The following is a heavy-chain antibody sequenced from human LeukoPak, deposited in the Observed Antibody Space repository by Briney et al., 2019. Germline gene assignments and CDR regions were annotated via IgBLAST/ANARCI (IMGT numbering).Heavy chain of an antibody. CDR2: ISWNSGSI. D-gene: IGHD5-18*01. CDR3: AKDIRGYSYGIIDY. J-gene: IGHJ4*02. Sequence: GGSLRLSCAASGFTFDDYAVHWVRQAPGKGLEWASGISWNSGSIGYADSVKGRFTISRDNAKNSLYLQMNSLRAEDTASYYCAKDIRGYSYGIIDYWGQGTLVTVSS. CDR1: GFTFDDYA. V-gene: IGHV3-9*01.